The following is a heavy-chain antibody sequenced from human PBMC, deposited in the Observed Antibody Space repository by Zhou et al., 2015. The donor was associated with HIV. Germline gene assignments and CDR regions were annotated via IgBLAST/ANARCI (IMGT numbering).Heavy chain of an antibody. CDR2: ISAYNGNT. V-gene: IGHV1-18*01. CDR3: ARDKGGYSSSWDHDAFDI. D-gene: IGHD6-13*01. CDR1: GYTFTSYG. J-gene: IGHJ3*02. Sequence: QVQLVQSGAEVKKPGASVKVSCKASGYTFTSYGISWVRQAPGQGLEWMGWISAYNGNTNYAQKLQGRVTMTTDTSTSTAYMELRSLRSDDTAVYYCARDKGGYSSSWDHDAFDIWGQGTMVTVSS.